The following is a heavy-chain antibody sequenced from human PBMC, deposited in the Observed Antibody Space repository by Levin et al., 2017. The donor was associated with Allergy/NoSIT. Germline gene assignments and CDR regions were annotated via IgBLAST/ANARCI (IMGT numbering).Heavy chain of an antibody. CDR3: ARDTYVGIAAAGTGRYFDY. CDR2: IYYSGST. D-gene: IGHD6-13*01. CDR1: GGSVSSGSYY. J-gene: IGHJ4*02. V-gene: IGHV4-61*01. Sequence: SETLSLTCTVSGGSVSSGSYYWSWIRQPPGKGLEWIGYIYYSGSTNYNPSLKSRVTISVDTSKNQFSLKLSSVTAADTAVYYCARDTYVGIAAAGTGRYFDYWGQGTLVTVSS.